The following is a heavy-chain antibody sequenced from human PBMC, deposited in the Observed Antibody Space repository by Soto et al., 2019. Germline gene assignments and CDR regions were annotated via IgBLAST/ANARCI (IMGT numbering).Heavy chain of an antibody. V-gene: IGHV4-59*10. CDR2: VYARGAT. D-gene: IGHD4-17*01. J-gene: IGHJ6*02. CDR3: ARSSGDDFFYYGMDV. CDR1: GASITSYY. Sequence: SETLSLTCSVSGASITSYYWSWIRQSAGEGLQWIGRVYARGATNSNPSLKSRVTISGDTSKNQFSLKLTSVTAADTAVYYCARSSGDDFFYYGMDVWGHGTTVTVSS.